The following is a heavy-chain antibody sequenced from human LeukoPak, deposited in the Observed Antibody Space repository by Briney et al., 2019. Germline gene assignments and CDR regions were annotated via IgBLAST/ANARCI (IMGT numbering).Heavy chain of an antibody. CDR3: AKDRWDGYYYYYMDV. CDR1: GFTVSSNY. Sequence: GGSLRLSCAASGFTVSSNYMSWVRQAPGKGLEWVSVIYSGGSTYYADSVKGRFTISRDNSKNTLYLQMNSLRAEDTAVYYCAKDRWDGYYYYYMDVWGKGTTVTVSS. CDR2: IYSGGST. D-gene: IGHD1-26*01. V-gene: IGHV3-53*01. J-gene: IGHJ6*03.